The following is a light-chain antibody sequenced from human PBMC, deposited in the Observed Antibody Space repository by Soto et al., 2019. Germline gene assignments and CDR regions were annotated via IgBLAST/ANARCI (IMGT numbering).Light chain of an antibody. V-gene: IGLV2-8*01. Sequence: QSVLTQPPSASGSPGQSVTISCTGSSSDVGGYNYVSWYQQHPGKAPKLMIYEVSKRPSGVPDRLSGSKSGNTAPLTVAGLQAEDVADYYCSSYGGSNTVVFGGGTKLTVL. J-gene: IGLJ2*01. CDR1: SSDVGGYNY. CDR2: EVS. CDR3: SSYGGSNTVV.